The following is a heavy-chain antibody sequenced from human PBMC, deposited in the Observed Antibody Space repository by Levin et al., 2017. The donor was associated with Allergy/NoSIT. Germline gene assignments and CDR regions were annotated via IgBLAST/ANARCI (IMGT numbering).Heavy chain of an antibody. CDR1: GFTPSSQW. V-gene: IGHV3-7*01. J-gene: IGHJ6*02. CDR3: TGMGV. CDR2: IKQDEREK. Sequence: SCAVSGFTPSSQWMTWVRQASGKGLEWVATIKQDEREKNYVDSVKGRFTISRDDVKKSVYLQMNSLRVEDTAVYYCTGMGVWGQGTTVTVSS.